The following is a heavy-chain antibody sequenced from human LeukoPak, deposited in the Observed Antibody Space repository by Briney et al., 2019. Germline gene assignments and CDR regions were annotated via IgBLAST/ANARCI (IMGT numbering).Heavy chain of an antibody. D-gene: IGHD3-10*01. CDR3: ARRRAKITMVRGVMGAFDI. CDR2: INHSGST. CDR1: GDSISSSSSY. J-gene: IGHJ3*02. Sequence: PSETLSLTCSVSGDSISSSSSYWGWIRQPPGKGLEWIGEINHSGSTNYNPSLKSRVTISVDTSKNQFSLKLSSVTAADTAVYYCARRRAKITMVRGVMGAFDIWGQGTMVTVSS. V-gene: IGHV4-39*07.